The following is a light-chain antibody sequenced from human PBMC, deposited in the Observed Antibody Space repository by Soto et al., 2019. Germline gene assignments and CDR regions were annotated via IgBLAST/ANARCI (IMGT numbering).Light chain of an antibody. Sequence: ILMTQSPATLSVSPGERATLSCRASQSISSNLVWYQQKAGQAPRLLIFGASSRASGIPARLSGSGSGTDFTLTISRLEPEDFAVYYCQQYGSSPQVLTFGGGTKVDIK. CDR3: QQYGSSPQVLT. CDR1: QSISSN. CDR2: GAS. J-gene: IGKJ4*01. V-gene: IGKV3-15*01.